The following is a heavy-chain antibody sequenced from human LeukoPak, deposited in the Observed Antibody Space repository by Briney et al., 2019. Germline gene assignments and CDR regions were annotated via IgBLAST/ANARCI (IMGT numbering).Heavy chain of an antibody. J-gene: IGHJ4*02. CDR1: GDSISSSY. CDR3: ARLIPGTTGLRKNYFDY. D-gene: IGHD1-20*01. CDR2: ISASGNT. V-gene: IGHV4-4*09. Sequence: PSETLSLTCTVSGDSISSSYWNWIRQTPGKGLEWIGYISASGNTNYNPSLKSRIIISVDMSKNQFSLKLSSVTAANTAVYYCARLIPGTTGLRKNYFDYWGQGTLVTVSS.